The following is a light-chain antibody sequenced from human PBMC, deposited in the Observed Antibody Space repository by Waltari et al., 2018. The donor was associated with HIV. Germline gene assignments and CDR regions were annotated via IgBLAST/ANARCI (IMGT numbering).Light chain of an antibody. V-gene: IGLV1-40*01. J-gene: IGLJ2*01. CDR2: DNT. Sequence: QSVLTQPPSLPGAPGRRVTISGTGTSPNIGAGDDVHWYHQLPGSVPRLLIYDNTKRPSGVPDRFSGSKSGTSASLAISVLQAEDEADYYCQSYDSSLKVIFGGGTKVTVL. CDR1: SPNIGAGDD. CDR3: QSYDSSLKVI.